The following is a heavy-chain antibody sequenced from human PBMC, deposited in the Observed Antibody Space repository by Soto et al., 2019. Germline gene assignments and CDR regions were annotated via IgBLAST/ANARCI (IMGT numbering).Heavy chain of an antibody. J-gene: IGHJ4*02. CDR1: GFTVSSKY. CDR2: LYSDGNT. CDR3: ARGRGTCVVTTCYLPFDS. D-gene: IGHD2-2*01. V-gene: IGHV3-53*02. Sequence: EVQLVETGGGLIHPGGALILSCAASGFTVSSKYMSWLRQAPGKGLEWVSILYSDGNTYYADSVKGRFTVSRDNSKNTLNLQMNSLRPEDTAVYFCARGRGTCVVTTCYLPFDSWGQGALVTVSS.